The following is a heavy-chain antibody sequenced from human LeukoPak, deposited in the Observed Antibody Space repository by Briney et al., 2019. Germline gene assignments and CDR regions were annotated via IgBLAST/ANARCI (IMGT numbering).Heavy chain of an antibody. J-gene: IGHJ4*02. CDR2: ISSSSSYI. CDR1: GFTFSSYS. Sequence: SCXXXGFTFSSYSVXWVRQAPGKGLEWVSSISSSSSYIYYADSVKGRFTISRDNAKNSLYLQMNSLRAEDTAVYYCARVVLEWGSDYWGQGTLVTVSS. V-gene: IGHV3-21*01. D-gene: IGHD2-15*01. CDR3: ARVVLEWGSDY.